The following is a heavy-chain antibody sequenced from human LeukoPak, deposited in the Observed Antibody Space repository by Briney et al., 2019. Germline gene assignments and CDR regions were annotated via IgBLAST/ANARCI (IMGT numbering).Heavy chain of an antibody. CDR3: ARLPSGTFDY. Sequence: SETLSLTCTVSGGSINSGTYYWGWVRQPPGKGLEWIGTIYYSGNTYYNPSLKSRVTISIDTSKNQFSLKLSSVTAADTAVYYCARLPSGTFDYWGQGTLVTVLS. J-gene: IGHJ4*02. CDR2: IYYSGNT. CDR1: GGSINSGTYY. V-gene: IGHV4-39*01. D-gene: IGHD6-13*01.